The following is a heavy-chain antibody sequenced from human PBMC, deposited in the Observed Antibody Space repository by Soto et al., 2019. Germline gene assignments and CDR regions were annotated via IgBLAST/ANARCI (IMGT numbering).Heavy chain of an antibody. V-gene: IGHV3-30*09. D-gene: IGHD3-10*01. CDR3: GRGGTTGFGAMFDY. CDR1: GFTFSRYA. Sequence: QVQLVESGGGVVQPGRSLRLACAASGFTFSRYAMHRVRQAPGKGLEWVAVISYDGSNKYYADSVKGRFAIPRDNSKKTLYLQMNSLKGEDTAGYYCGRGGTTGFGAMFDYWGQGNLVTGSS. CDR2: ISYDGSNK. J-gene: IGHJ4*02.